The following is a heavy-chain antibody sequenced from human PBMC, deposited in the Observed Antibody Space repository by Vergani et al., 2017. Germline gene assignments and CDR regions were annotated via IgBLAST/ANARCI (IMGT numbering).Heavy chain of an antibody. CDR1: GGTFSSYA. J-gene: IGHJ6*04. D-gene: IGHD1-1*01. V-gene: IGHV1-69*13. CDR2: IISIFGRA. Sequence: QVQLVQSGAEVKKPGCSVKVSCKASGGTFSSYAISWVRQAPGQGLEWMGRIISIFGRANYAQKFQGRVTITADESTSTAYMELRSLRSEDTAVYYSARERVERRYYDYYGMDVCGEATTVVVSS. CDR3: ARERVERRYYDYYGMDV.